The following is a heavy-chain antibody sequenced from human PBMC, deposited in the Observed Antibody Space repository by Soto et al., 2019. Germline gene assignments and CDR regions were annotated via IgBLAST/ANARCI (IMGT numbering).Heavy chain of an antibody. Sequence: GASVKVSCKASGGTFSSYAISWVRQAPGQGLEWMGGIIPIFGTANYAQRFQGRVTITADESTSTAYMELSSLRSEDTAVYYCARDGIVLVPAAIPEPYYYYYGMDVWGQGTTVTVSS. CDR3: ARDGIVLVPAAIPEPYYYYYGMDV. D-gene: IGHD2-2*01. J-gene: IGHJ6*02. CDR1: GGTFSSYA. V-gene: IGHV1-69*13. CDR2: IIPIFGTA.